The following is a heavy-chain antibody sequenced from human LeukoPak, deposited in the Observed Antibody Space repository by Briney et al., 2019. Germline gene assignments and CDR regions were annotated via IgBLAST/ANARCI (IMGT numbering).Heavy chain of an antibody. CDR2: TYYRSKWYS. CDR3: ARDVATTGWYTFDY. J-gene: IGHJ4*02. Sequence: SQTLSLTCAISGDNVSSINGAWNWVRQSPSRGLEWLGRTYYRSKWYSDYAVSIQGRITINPDTSRNQFTLHLFSVTPDDTAVYYCARDVATTGWYTFDYWGQGTRVTVSS. V-gene: IGHV6-1*01. CDR1: GDNVSSINGA. D-gene: IGHD6-19*01.